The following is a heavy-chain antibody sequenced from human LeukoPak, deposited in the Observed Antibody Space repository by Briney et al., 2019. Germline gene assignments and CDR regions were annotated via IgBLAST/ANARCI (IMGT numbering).Heavy chain of an antibody. CDR3: ARHVQQLVGDYSSYYYMDV. CDR1: GYSITTYW. J-gene: IGHJ6*03. CDR2: IYPGDSDT. Sequence: GGSLKISCKGSGYSITTYWIGKVRQMAGKGVEGMGIIYPGDSDTRYSPSFQGQVTISADKSIRTAYLQWSSLKTSDTAMYYSARHVQQLVGDYSSYYYMDVWGKGTTVTISS. D-gene: IGHD6-13*01. V-gene: IGHV5-51*01.